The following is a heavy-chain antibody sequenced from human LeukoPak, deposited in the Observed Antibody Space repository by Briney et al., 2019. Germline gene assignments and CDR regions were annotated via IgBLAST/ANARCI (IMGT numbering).Heavy chain of an antibody. CDR2: IYYSGST. J-gene: IGHJ4*02. Sequence: SEILSLTCTVSGGSISSGGYYWSWIRQHPGKGLEWIGYIYYSGSTYYNPSLKSRVTISVDTSKNQFSLKLSSVTAADTAVYYCARNPSPYNWNDDGDFDYWGQGTLVTVSS. CDR3: ARNPSPYNWNDDGDFDY. CDR1: GGSISSGGYY. D-gene: IGHD1-20*01. V-gene: IGHV4-31*03.